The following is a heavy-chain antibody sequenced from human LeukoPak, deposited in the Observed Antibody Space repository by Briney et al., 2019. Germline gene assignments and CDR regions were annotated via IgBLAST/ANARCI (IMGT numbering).Heavy chain of an antibody. Sequence: PGGSLRLSCAASGFTFSSYGMHWVRQAPGKGLEWVAFIRYDGSNKYYADSVKGRFTISRDNPKNTLYLQMNSLRAEDTAVYYCARGTLDTMIVVVWYYFDYWGQGTLVTVTS. CDR1: GFTFSSYG. D-gene: IGHD3-22*01. CDR3: ARGTLDTMIVVVWYYFDY. J-gene: IGHJ4*02. CDR2: IRYDGSNK. V-gene: IGHV3-30*02.